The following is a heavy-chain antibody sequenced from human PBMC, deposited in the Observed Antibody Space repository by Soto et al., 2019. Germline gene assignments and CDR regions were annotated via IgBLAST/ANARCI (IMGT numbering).Heavy chain of an antibody. V-gene: IGHV4-39*07. CDR3: ARVGGFGATTIDY. CDR2: VFYTGST. D-gene: IGHD3-10*01. J-gene: IGHJ4*02. Sequence: SETLYLTCTVSGASIFSSSYFWGWVRQPPGKGLEWFWSVFYTGSTYHNPSLKSRFTISVDTSKNQFSLKLSSLTAADTAVYYCARVGGFGATTIDYWGQG. CDR1: GASIFSSSYF.